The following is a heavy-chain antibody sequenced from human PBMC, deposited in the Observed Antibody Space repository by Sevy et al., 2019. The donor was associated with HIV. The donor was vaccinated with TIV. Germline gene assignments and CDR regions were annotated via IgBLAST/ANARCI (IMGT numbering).Heavy chain of an antibody. CDR2: MKPDSGKR. V-gene: IGHV1-8*01. CDR1: GYTFTSYD. J-gene: IGHJ6*02. CDR3: ARADLDSSTFFYYYGMDV. D-gene: IGHD6-13*01. Sequence: ASVKVSCKTSGYTFTSYDINWVRQATGQGLEWMGWMKPDSGKRGYAQKFQGRVTMTPNTSISTAYMELRSLRSEDSAVYYCARADLDSSTFFYYYGMDVWGQGTTVTVSS.